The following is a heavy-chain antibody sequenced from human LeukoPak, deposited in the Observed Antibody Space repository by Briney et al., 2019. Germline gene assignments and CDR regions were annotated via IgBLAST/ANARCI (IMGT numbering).Heavy chain of an antibody. Sequence: ASVKVSCKVSGYTLTELSMRWVRQAPGKGLEWMGGFDPEDGETIYAQKFQGRVTMTEDTSTDTAYMELSSLRSEDTAVYYCATCYGSGSYYLDYWGQGTLVTVSS. V-gene: IGHV1-24*01. CDR2: FDPEDGET. J-gene: IGHJ4*02. CDR3: ATCYGSGSYYLDY. CDR1: GYTLTELS. D-gene: IGHD3-10*01.